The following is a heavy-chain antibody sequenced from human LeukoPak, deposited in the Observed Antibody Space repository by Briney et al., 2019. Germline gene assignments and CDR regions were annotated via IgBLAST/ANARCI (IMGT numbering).Heavy chain of an antibody. CDR1: GYRFTSYW. V-gene: IGHV5-51*01. Sequence: GESLKISCKGSGYRFTSYWIGWVRQMPGKGLEWMGVIYPVDSDTRYSPSFQGQVTISADKSISTAYLQWSSLKASDTAMYYCARLPGYCTNGVCSYFDYWGQGTLVTVSS. CDR3: ARLPGYCTNGVCSYFDY. CDR2: IYPVDSDT. J-gene: IGHJ4*02. D-gene: IGHD2-8*01.